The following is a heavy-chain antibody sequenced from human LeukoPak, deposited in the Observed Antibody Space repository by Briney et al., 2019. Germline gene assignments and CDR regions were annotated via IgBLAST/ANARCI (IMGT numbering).Heavy chain of an antibody. CDR3: STKVFGVVIMSEEAFDI. Sequence: ASVKVTCKGSGYTLTELSMHWVRQAPAKGLEWMGVIDPEDGETIYAQKLQGRVTMTEDKSTDTAYMELSSLRSEDTAVYYCSTKVFGVVIMSEEAFDIWGQGTMVTVSS. CDR1: GYTLTELS. D-gene: IGHD3-3*01. V-gene: IGHV1-24*01. CDR2: IDPEDGET. J-gene: IGHJ3*02.